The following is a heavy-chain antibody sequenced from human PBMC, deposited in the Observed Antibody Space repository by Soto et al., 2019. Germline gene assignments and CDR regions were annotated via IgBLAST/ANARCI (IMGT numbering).Heavy chain of an antibody. D-gene: IGHD2-21*01. Sequence: EVQLVQSGGRVVPPGWSLRISCAASGFDFNRFTMHWVRQTPERGLEWVSYIRGDGTDIRYADSVRGRFTISRDNTKNSLYLQMYSLTTEDTALYYCAKERDCGGVCFYFDFWGQGALVTVSS. J-gene: IGHJ4*02. CDR1: GFDFNRFT. CDR2: IRGDGTDI. V-gene: IGHV3-43*01. CDR3: AKERDCGGVCFYFDF.